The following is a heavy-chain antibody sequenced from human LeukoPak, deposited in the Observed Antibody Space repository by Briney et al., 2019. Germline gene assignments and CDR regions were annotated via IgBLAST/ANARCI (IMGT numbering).Heavy chain of an antibody. CDR2: IYTSGST. J-gene: IGHJ4*02. CDR3: ARHASWASSGWYNPFDY. V-gene: IGHV4-4*07. Sequence: PSETLSLTCTVSGGSISSYYWSWIRQPAGKGLEWIGRIYTSGSTNYNPSLKSRVTISVDTSKNQFSLKLSSVTAADTAVYYCARHASWASSGWYNPFDYWGQGTLVTVSS. D-gene: IGHD6-19*01. CDR1: GGSISSYY.